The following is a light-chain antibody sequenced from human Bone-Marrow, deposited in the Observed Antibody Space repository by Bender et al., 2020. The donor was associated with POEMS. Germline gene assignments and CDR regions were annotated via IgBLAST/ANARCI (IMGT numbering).Light chain of an antibody. V-gene: IGLV5-37*01. CDR3: SSYRHRDNVI. CDR1: RDINVGRLK. J-gene: IGLJ2*01. CDR2: YDSDSET. Sequence: QPVLTQPPSSSASHGESARLTCTLSRDINVGRLKIYWYQQKPGSPPRFLLYYDSDSETGRGSGVPRRFSGSKDASANAGILVISGLQAEDEADYYCSSYRHRDNVIFGGGTTLTVL.